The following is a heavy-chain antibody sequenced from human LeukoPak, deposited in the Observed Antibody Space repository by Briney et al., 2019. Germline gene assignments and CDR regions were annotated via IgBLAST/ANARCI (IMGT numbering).Heavy chain of an antibody. CDR1: GFTFSSYS. V-gene: IGHV3-23*01. J-gene: IGHJ4*02. D-gene: IGHD2-15*01. CDR2: ISGSGAGT. Sequence: GGSLRLSCAASGFTFSSYSMNWVRQAPGKGLEWVAGISGSGAGTYYADSVKGRFTISRDNSKNTLYLQMNSLRAEDTAVYYCAKAADIVVVVAAADYWGQGTLVTVSS. CDR3: AKAADIVVVVAAADY.